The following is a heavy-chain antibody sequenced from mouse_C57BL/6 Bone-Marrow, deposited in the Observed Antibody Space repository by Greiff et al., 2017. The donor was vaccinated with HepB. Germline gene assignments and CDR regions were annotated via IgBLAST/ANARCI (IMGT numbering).Heavy chain of an antibody. CDR2: IRNKANGYTT. J-gene: IGHJ1*03. V-gene: IGHV7-3*01. CDR3: ARLATTVVAEGWYFDV. D-gene: IGHD1-1*01. CDR1: GFTFTDYY. Sequence: EVKVVESGGGLVQPGGSLSLSCAASGFTFTDYYMSWVRQPPGKALEWLGFIRNKANGYTTEYSASVKGRFTISRDNSQSILYLQMNALRAEDSATYYCARLATTVVAEGWYFDVWGTGTTVTVSS.